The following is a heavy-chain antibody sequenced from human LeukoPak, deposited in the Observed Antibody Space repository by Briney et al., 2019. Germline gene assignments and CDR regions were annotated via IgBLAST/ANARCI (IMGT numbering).Heavy chain of an antibody. D-gene: IGHD1-26*01. CDR3: ARVVDSGSPVDY. J-gene: IGHJ4*02. V-gene: IGHV3-30-3*01. CDR2: ISYDGSNK. Sequence: GGSLRLSCAASGFTFSSYAMHWVRQAPGKGLEWAAVISYDGSNKYYADSVKGRFTISRDNSKNTLYLQMNSLRAEDTAVYYCARVVDSGSPVDYWGQGTLVTVSS. CDR1: GFTFSSYA.